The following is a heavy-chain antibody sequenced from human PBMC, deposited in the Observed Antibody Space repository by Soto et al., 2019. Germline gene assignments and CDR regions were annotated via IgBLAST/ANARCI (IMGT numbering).Heavy chain of an antibody. CDR3: ARDAHIVVVPAAISDYYGMDV. CDR1: GFTFSSYA. CDR2: ISYDGSNK. J-gene: IGHJ6*02. V-gene: IGHV3-30-3*01. D-gene: IGHD2-2*02. Sequence: QVQLVESGGGVVQPGRSLRLSCAASGFTFSSYAMHWVRQAPGKGLEWVAVISYDGSNKYYADSVKGRFTISRDNSKNTLYLQMNSLRAEDTAVYYCARDAHIVVVPAAISDYYGMDVWGQGTTVTVSS.